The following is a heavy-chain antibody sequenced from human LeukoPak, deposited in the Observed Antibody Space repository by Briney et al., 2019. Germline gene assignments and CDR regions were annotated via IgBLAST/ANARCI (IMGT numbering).Heavy chain of an antibody. CDR3: TRRAGWLIDY. V-gene: IGHV4-59*01. J-gene: IGHJ4*02. Sequence: SETLSLTCTVSDDSLSDYYRGWIRQPPGKGLEWIGYFHNSGTSTNNPSLKSRVTISADTSKNQFSLKLNSLTTADTAVYYCTRRAGWLIDYWGQGILVTVSS. D-gene: IGHD3-16*01. CDR2: FHNSGTS. CDR1: DDSLSDYY.